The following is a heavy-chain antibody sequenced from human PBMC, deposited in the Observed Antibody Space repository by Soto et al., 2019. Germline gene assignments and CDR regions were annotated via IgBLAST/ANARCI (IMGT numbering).Heavy chain of an antibody. CDR2: IYYSGST. Sequence: SETLSLTCTVSDGSISSYYWSWIRQPPGKGLEWIGYIYYSGSTNYNPSLKSRVTISVDTSKNQFSLKLSSVTAADTAVYYCARVYDRDCTSCFDYWGQGTLVTVSS. D-gene: IGHD2-2*01. CDR3: ARVYDRDCTSCFDY. J-gene: IGHJ4*02. V-gene: IGHV4-59*01. CDR1: DGSISSYY.